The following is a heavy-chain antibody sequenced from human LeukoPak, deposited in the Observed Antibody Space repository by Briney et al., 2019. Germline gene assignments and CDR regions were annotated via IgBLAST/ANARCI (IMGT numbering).Heavy chain of an antibody. CDR1: GFTVSTSY. D-gene: IGHD2-8*01. Sequence: GGSLRLSCAASGFTVSTSYMSWARQPPGKVLQWVSVIYSGGSTYYADSVKGRFTISRDNSKNTLYLHMNSLRAEDTAVYDCAKWYPYFEDWGQGTLVTVSS. CDR3: AKWYPYFED. V-gene: IGHV3-66*01. J-gene: IGHJ4*02. CDR2: IYSGGST.